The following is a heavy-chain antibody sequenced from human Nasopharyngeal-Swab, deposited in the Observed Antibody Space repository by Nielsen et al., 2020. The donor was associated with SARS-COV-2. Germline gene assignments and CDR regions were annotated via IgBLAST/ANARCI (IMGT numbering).Heavy chain of an antibody. CDR1: GFTLSSNS. CDR3: ARTDSSWYYFDY. D-gene: IGHD6-13*01. CDR2: ISSSSSTK. V-gene: IGHV3-48*01. J-gene: IGHJ4*02. Sequence: GGSLRLSCAASGFTLSSNSMNWVRQAPGKGLEWVSYISSSSSTKYNADSVKGRFTISRDNAKNSLYLQMNSLRAEDTAVYYCARTDSSWYYFDYWGQGTLVTVSS.